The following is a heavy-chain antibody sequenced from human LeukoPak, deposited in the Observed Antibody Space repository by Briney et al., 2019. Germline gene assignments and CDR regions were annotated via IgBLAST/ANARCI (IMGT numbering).Heavy chain of an antibody. D-gene: IGHD5-12*01. J-gene: IGHJ5*02. Sequence: PSETLSLTCTVSGGSISSSSYYWGWIRQPPGKGLEWIGSIYYSGSTYYNPSLKSRVTISVDTSKNQFSLKLSSVTAAGTAVYYCARHPYSGYDWYWFDPWGQGTLVTVSS. CDR2: IYYSGST. CDR1: GGSISSSSYY. CDR3: ARHPYSGYDWYWFDP. V-gene: IGHV4-39*01.